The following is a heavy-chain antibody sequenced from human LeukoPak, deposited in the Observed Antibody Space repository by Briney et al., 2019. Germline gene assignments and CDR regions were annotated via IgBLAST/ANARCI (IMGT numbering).Heavy chain of an antibody. D-gene: IGHD5-18*01. CDR3: ARTDDDTAMVFDY. J-gene: IGHJ4*02. V-gene: IGHV1-69*04. Sequence: SVKVSCKASGGTFSSYAISWVRQAPGQGLEWMGRIIPILGIANYAQKFQGRVTITADKSTSTAYMELSSLRSEDTAVYYCARTDDDTAMVFDYWGQGTLVTVSS. CDR2: IIPILGIA. CDR1: GGTFSSYA.